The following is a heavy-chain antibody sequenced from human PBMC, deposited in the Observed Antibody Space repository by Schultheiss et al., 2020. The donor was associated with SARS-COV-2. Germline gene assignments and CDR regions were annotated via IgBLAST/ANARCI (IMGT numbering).Heavy chain of an antibody. V-gene: IGHV4-59*12. Sequence: SETLSLTCAVYGGSFSGYYWSWIRQPPGKGLEWIGYIYYSGSTNYNPSLKSRVTISVDTSKNQFSLKLSSVTAADTAVYYCARDQGGAAAGINWGQGTLVTVS. CDR2: IYYSGST. CDR1: GGSFSGYY. J-gene: IGHJ4*02. D-gene: IGHD6-13*01. CDR3: ARDQGGAAAGIN.